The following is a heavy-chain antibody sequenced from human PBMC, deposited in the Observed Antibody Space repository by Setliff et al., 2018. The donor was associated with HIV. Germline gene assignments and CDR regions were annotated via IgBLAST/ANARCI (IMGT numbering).Heavy chain of an antibody. CDR1: GFTFSNYW. CDR3: ANLWELGA. Sequence: GGSLRLSCAASGFTFSNYWMDWVRQAPGKGLEWVATIKQDGSEIYYMDFVKGRFTISRDNARTSLFLEMRSLRDEDTAVYLCANLWELGAWGQGTLVTVSS. V-gene: IGHV3-7*03. D-gene: IGHD3-16*01. J-gene: IGHJ5*02. CDR2: IKQDGSEI.